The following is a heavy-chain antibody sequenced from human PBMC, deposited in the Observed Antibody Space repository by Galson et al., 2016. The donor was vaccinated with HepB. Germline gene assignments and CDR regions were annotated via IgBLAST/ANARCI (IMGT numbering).Heavy chain of an antibody. V-gene: IGHV3-11*06. J-gene: IGHJ4*02. D-gene: IGHD5-18*01. CDR1: GFTFSDYY. CDR2: ISSSSSYT. Sequence: SLRLSCAASGFTFSDYYMSWIRQAPGKGLEWVSYISSSSSYTDYADSVKGRFTISRDNAKNSLYVQMNSLRAEDTAVYYCAGSPRRYNYGYANYWGQGTLVTVSS. CDR3: AGSPRRYNYGYANY.